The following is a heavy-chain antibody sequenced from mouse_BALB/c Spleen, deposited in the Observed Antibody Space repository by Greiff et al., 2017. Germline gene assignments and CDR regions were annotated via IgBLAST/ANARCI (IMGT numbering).Heavy chain of an antibody. Sequence: EVQRVESGGGLVKPGGSLKLSCAASGFAFSSYDMSWVRQTPEKRLEWVAYISSGGGSTYYPDTVKGRFTISRDNAKNTLYLQMSSLKSEDTAMYYCARRSPYAMDYWGQGTSVTVSS. CDR3: ARRSPYAMDY. CDR2: ISSGGGST. J-gene: IGHJ4*01. V-gene: IGHV5-12-1*01. CDR1: GFAFSSYD.